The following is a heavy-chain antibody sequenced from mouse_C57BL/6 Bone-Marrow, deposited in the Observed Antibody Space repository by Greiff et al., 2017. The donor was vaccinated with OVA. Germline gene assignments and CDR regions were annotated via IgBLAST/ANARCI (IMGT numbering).Heavy chain of an antibody. CDR2: ISYDGSN. Sequence: EVQLQQSGPGLVKPSQSLSLTCSVTGYSITSGYYWNWIRQFPGNKLEWMGYISYDGSNNYNPSLKNRISITRDTSKNQFFLKLNSVTTEDTATYDCAREVYYYGSSPWYFDVWGTGTTVTVSS. J-gene: IGHJ1*03. CDR1: GYSITSGYY. CDR3: AREVYYYGSSPWYFDV. V-gene: IGHV3-6*01. D-gene: IGHD1-1*01.